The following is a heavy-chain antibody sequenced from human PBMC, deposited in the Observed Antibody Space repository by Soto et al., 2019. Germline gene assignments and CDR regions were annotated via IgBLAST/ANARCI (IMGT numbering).Heavy chain of an antibody. D-gene: IGHD1-26*01. CDR1: GGTFSSYA. CDR2: IIPIFGTA. J-gene: IGHJ4*02. Sequence: SVKVSCKASGGTFSSYAISWVRQAPGQGLEWMGGIIPIFGTANYAQKFQGRVTITADESTSTAYMELSSLRSEDTAVYYCARGLVGATPFDYWGQGTLVTVSS. CDR3: ARGLVGATPFDY. V-gene: IGHV1-69*13.